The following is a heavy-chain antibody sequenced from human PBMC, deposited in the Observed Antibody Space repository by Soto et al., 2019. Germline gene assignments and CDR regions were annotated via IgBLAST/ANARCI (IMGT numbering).Heavy chain of an antibody. CDR1: GGSLSSYY. J-gene: IGHJ5*02. CDR2: IDQTGRT. CDR3: ARRIRVARKNWFDT. Sequence: ETVSLPCAVYGGSLSSYYWSWIGQPPGKGLEWMGEIDQTGRTICSPSLRQRLTIYIDMYKNQFPRALSSVTAADTAVYYCARRIRVARKNWFDTWGQGTVVTVSS. V-gene: IGHV4-34*01. D-gene: IGHD2-15*01.